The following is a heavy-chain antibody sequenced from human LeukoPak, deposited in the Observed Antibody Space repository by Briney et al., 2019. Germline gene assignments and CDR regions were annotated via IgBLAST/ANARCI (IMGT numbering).Heavy chain of an antibody. CDR2: ISYSGRP. CDR3: ARIRGSIFGVVTGEFDY. D-gene: IGHD3-3*01. CDR1: GGSISSGDYY. V-gene: IGHV4-30-4*08. J-gene: IGHJ4*02. Sequence: PSETLSLTCTVSGGSISSGDYYWRWIRQPPGKGLEWIGYISYSGRPYYKSSLKSLVTISVDTSKNQFSLKLSSVTAADTAVYFCARIRGSIFGVVTGEFDYWGQGTLVTVSS.